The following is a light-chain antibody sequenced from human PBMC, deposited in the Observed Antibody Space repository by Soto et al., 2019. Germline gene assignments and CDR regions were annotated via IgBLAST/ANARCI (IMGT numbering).Light chain of an antibody. CDR1: QSVGSS. V-gene: IGKV3-20*01. Sequence: EIVLTQSPGTLSLSPGERATLSCRASQSVGSSLSWYQQKPGQAPRLLFYGASNRATAIPDRFSGSGFGTDFTLTITRLEPEDFAVYYCQRYGGSPQTFGPGTKVDIK. CDR2: GAS. CDR3: QRYGGSPQT. J-gene: IGKJ1*01.